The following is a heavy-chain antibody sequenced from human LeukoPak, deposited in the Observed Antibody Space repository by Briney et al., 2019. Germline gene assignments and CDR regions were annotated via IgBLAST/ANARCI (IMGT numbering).Heavy chain of an antibody. V-gene: IGHV1-2*02. Sequence: GASVKVSCKASGYTFTGYYMHWVRQAPGQGLEWMGWINPNSGGTNYAQKFQGRVTMTRDTSISTAYMELSRLRSDDTAVYYCAREEDITMVRGRLWWFDPWGQGTLVTVSS. CDR3: AREEDITMVRGRLWWFDP. D-gene: IGHD3-10*01. J-gene: IGHJ5*02. CDR1: GYTFTGYY. CDR2: INPNSGGT.